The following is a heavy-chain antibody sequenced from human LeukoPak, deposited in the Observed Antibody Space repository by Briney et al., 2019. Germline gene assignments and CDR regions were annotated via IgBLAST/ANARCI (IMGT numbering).Heavy chain of an antibody. CDR2: IYSGGST. CDR1: GFTFSSYW. D-gene: IGHD3-9*01. V-gene: IGHV3-66*01. J-gene: IGHJ4*02. Sequence: AGGSLRLSCAASGFTFSSYWMHWVRQAPGKGLEWVSVIYSGGSTHYADSVKGRFTISRDNSKNTLYLQMNSLRAEDTAVYYCARDRLHYDSLTGYPADWGQGTLVTVSS. CDR3: ARDRLHYDSLTGYPAD.